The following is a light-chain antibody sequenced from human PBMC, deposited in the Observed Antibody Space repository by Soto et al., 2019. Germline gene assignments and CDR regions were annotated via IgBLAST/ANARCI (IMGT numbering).Light chain of an antibody. Sequence: DIQMTQSPSTLSASVGDRVTITCRASQSIGTSLAWYQQRPGKDPKLLIYLASNLEVGVPSRFSGSGSGTEFTLAISSLQPDDFATYYCQQHGSYPRTLGQGTKVEI. CDR3: QQHGSYPRT. J-gene: IGKJ1*01. CDR2: LAS. CDR1: QSIGTS. V-gene: IGKV1-5*03.